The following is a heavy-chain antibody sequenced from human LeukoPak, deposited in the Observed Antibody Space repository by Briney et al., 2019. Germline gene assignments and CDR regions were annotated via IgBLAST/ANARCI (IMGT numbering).Heavy chain of an antibody. CDR3: ARVRAAAIPYYFDY. D-gene: IGHD6-13*01. J-gene: IGHJ4*02. CDR2: IYHSGHI. Sequence: SETLSLTCTVSDYSISSDYYWGWIRQTPGKGLEWIGNIYHSGHIYYNPSLKSRVTISLDTSKNQFSLNLNSVTAADTAVYYCARVRAAAIPYYFDYWGQGTLVTVSS. V-gene: IGHV4-38-2*02. CDR1: DYSISSDYY.